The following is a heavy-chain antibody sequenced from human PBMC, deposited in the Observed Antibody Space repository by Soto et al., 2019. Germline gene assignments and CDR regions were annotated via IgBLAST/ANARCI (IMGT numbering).Heavy chain of an antibody. CDR1: GFSISSGGYS. CDR2: IYYSGST. Sequence: SETLSLTCAFSGFSISSGGYSWSWIRQPPGKGLEWIGSIYYSGSTYYNPSLKSRVTISVDTSKNQFSLQLNSVTPEDTAVYYCVRLIGNSWLDYWGQGTLVTVSS. D-gene: IGHD6-13*01. J-gene: IGHJ4*02. CDR3: VRLIGNSWLDY. V-gene: IGHV4-39*01.